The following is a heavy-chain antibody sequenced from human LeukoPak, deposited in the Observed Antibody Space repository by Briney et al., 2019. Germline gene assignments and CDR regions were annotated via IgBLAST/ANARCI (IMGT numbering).Heavy chain of an antibody. Sequence: GASVKVSCKASGYTFTSYYMHWVRQAPGQGLEWMGIINPSGGSTSYAQKFQGRVTMTRDTSTSTVYMELSSLRSEDTAVYYCARDDPVVGATGYWGQGTLVTASS. D-gene: IGHD1-26*01. V-gene: IGHV1-46*01. J-gene: IGHJ4*02. CDR3: ARDDPVVGATGY. CDR2: INPSGGST. CDR1: GYTFTSYY.